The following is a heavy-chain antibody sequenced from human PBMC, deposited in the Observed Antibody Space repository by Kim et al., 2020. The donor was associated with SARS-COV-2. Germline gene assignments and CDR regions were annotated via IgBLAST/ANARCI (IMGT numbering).Heavy chain of an antibody. D-gene: IGHD6-13*01. CDR1: GYILTTYS. J-gene: IGHJ6*02. V-gene: IGHV7-4-1*02. CDR3: TKDVGLAAAGLHGMDV. Sequence: ASVKVSCKASGYILTTYSIIWVRQAPGQGLEWMGGINTKTGNPEYAQGFTGRFALSVDTSVNTAYLQISSLKAEDTAVYFCTKDVGLAAAGLHGMDVWGQGTTVTVTS. CDR2: INTKTGNP.